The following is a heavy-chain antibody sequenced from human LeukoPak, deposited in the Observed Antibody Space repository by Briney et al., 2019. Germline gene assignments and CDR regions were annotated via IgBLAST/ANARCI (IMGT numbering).Heavy chain of an antibody. CDR3: ARENSGSYREFDY. D-gene: IGHD1-26*01. CDR1: GGSISSYY. J-gene: IGHJ4*02. Sequence: PSETLSLTCTVSGGSISSYYWSWIWQPAGKGLEWIGRIYTSGSTNYNASLKSRVSMSVDTSKNQFSLELSSVTAADTAVFYCARENSGSYREFDYWGQGTLVTVSS. V-gene: IGHV4-4*07. CDR2: IYTSGST.